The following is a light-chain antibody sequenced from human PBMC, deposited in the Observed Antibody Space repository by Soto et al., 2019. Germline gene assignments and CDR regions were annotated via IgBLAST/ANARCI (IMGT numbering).Light chain of an antibody. Sequence: QSVLAQPASVSGSPGQSITISCTGTSSDVGCYNLVSWYQQHPGKAPKLMIYEGSKRPSGVSNRFSGSKSGNTASLTISGLQAEDEADYYCCSYAGTYVFGTGTKGTVL. CDR3: CSYAGTYV. J-gene: IGLJ1*01. CDR1: SSDVGCYNL. V-gene: IGLV2-23*01. CDR2: EGS.